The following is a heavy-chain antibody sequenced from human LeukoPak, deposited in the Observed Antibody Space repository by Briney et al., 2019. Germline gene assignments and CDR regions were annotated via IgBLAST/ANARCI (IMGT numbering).Heavy chain of an antibody. J-gene: IGHJ4*02. CDR1: GGSISSGNYY. CDR2: IYYSGST. CDR3: ARLGEYSYKD. V-gene: IGHV4-61*01. Sequence: SQTLSLTCTVSGGSISSGNYYWSWIRQPPGKGLEWIGYIYYSGSTNYNPSLKSRVTISVDTSKNQFSLKLSSVTAADTAVYYCARLGEYSYKDWGQGTLVTVSS. D-gene: IGHD5-18*01.